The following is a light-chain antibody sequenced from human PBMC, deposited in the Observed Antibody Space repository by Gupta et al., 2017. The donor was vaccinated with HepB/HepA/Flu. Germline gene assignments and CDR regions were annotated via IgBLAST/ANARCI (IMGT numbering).Light chain of an antibody. CDR3: ATWDDSLNAYV. V-gene: IGLV1-44*01. CDR1: DSNIGSNP. Sequence: QPVLTQPPSASGTPGQRVTISCSGSDSNIGSNPVYWYQQVPGTAPKIFIYNNDQRPSGVPDRFSGSRSGTSASLAISGLQSEDEAYYYCATWDDSLNAYVFATGTNVAVL. CDR2: NND. J-gene: IGLJ1*01.